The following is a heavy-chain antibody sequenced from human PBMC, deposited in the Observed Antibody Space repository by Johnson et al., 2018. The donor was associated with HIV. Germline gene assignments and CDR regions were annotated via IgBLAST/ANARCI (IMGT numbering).Heavy chain of an antibody. D-gene: IGHD5-24*01. CDR1: GFTFSSFW. J-gene: IGHJ3*02. CDR2: INSNGTST. V-gene: IGHV3-74*01. Sequence: EKLVESGGGLVQPGGSLRLSCAPSGFTFSSFWIHWVRQAPGKGLVWVSRINSNGTSTNYADSVKGRFTISRDNAKNTLYLQMNSLRAEDTAVYYCAFPTGATTAFDIWGQGRVVTVSS. CDR3: AFPTGATTAFDI.